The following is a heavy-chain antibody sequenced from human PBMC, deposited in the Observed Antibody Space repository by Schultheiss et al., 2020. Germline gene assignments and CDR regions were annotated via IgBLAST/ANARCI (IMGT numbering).Heavy chain of an antibody. V-gene: IGHV3-30*18. D-gene: IGHD3-9*01. CDR2: ISYDGSNK. CDR1: GFTFSSYG. J-gene: IGHJ6*02. CDR3: AKDGPDDILTGYSYYYYGMDV. Sequence: GGSLRLSCAASGFTFSSYGMHWVRQAPGKGLEWVAVISYDGSNKYYADSVKGRFTISRDNSKNTLYLQMNSLRAEDTAVYYCAKDGPDDILTGYSYYYYGMDVWGQGTTVTVYS.